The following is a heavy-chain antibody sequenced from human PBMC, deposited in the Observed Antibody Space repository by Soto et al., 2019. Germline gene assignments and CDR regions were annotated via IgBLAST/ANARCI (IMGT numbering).Heavy chain of an antibody. CDR1: GFTFSSYA. Sequence: EVQLLESGGGLVQPGGSLRLSCAASGFTFSSYAMSWVRQAPGKGLEWVSAISGSGGSTYYADSVKGRFTISRDNSKNTPYLYTYSLRAEDTAVYYCSKGNSYAYYFDYWGQGTLVTVSS. CDR3: SKGNSYAYYFDY. D-gene: IGHD5-18*01. V-gene: IGHV3-23*01. J-gene: IGHJ4*02. CDR2: ISGSGGST.